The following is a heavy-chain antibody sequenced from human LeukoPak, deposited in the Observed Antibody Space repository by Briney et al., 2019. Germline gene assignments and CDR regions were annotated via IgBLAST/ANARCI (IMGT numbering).Heavy chain of an antibody. J-gene: IGHJ5*02. CDR3: ARGSIAARPEWFDP. Sequence: SETLSLTCTVSGGSISSYYWSWIRQPAGQGLEWIGRIYTSGSTNYNPSLKSRVTISVDKSKNQFSLKLSSVTAADTAVYYCARGSIAARPEWFDPWGQGTLVTVSS. CDR2: IYTSGST. CDR1: GGSISSYY. D-gene: IGHD6-6*01. V-gene: IGHV4-4*07.